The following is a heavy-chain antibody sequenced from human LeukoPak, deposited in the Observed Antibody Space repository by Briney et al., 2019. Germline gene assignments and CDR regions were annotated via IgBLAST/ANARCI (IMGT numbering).Heavy chain of an antibody. Sequence: SETLSLTCTVSGGSISSGGYYWSWIRQHPGKGLEWIGSIDYRERTTYNPSLKSRVTISADTSRNQFSLKLSSVTATDTAVYYCANYVSGTMRDYWGQGTLVTVSS. J-gene: IGHJ4*02. D-gene: IGHD3-16*01. V-gene: IGHV4-39*01. CDR1: GGSISSGGYY. CDR3: ANYVSGTMRDY. CDR2: IDYRERT.